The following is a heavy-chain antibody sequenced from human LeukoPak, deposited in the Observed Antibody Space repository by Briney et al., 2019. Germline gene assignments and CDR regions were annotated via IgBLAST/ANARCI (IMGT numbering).Heavy chain of an antibody. Sequence: ASVKVSCKASGYTFTSHGISWVRQAPGQGLEWMGWISAYNGNTNYAQKLQGRVTMTTDTSTSTAYMELRSLRSDDTAVYYCARGQDYDILTGYYPLDYWGQGTLVTVSS. D-gene: IGHD3-9*01. J-gene: IGHJ4*02. V-gene: IGHV1-18*01. CDR1: GYTFTSHG. CDR2: ISAYNGNT. CDR3: ARGQDYDILTGYYPLDY.